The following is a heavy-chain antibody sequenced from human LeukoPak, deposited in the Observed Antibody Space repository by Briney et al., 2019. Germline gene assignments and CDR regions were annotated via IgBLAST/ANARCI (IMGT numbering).Heavy chain of an antibody. J-gene: IGHJ5*02. CDR2: MNPNSGNR. Sequence: GASVKVSCETSGYSFTSYDINWVRQATGQGLEWMGWMNPNSGNRGYAQKFQGRVTMTRNTSISTAYMELSSLRSEDTAVYYCAVVGSSSWYRNWFDPWGQGTLVTVSS. D-gene: IGHD6-13*01. CDR3: AVVGSSSWYRNWFDP. CDR1: GYSFTSYD. V-gene: IGHV1-8*01.